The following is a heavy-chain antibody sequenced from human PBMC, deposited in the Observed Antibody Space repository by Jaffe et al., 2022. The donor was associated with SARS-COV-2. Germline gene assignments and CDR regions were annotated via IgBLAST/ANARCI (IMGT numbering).Heavy chain of an antibody. V-gene: IGHV3-48*01. CDR1: GFTFSSYS. CDR3: TRTGAYYYYMDV. Sequence: EVQLVESGGGLVQPGGSLRLSCAASGFTFSSYSMNWVRQAPGKGLEWVSYISSSSSTIYYADSVKGRFTISRDNAKNSLYLQMNSLRAEDTAVYYCTRTGAYYYYMDVWGKGTTVTVSS. CDR2: ISSSSSTI. J-gene: IGHJ6*03. D-gene: IGHD3-10*01.